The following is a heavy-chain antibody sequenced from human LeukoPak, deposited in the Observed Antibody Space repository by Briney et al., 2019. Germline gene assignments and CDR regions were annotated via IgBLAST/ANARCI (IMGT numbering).Heavy chain of an antibody. CDR2: ISYIGST. V-gene: IGHV4-59*11. CDR3: ARDLVTVTKGFDI. CDR1: GDSFSSHY. J-gene: IGHJ3*02. D-gene: IGHD4-17*01. Sequence: SETLSLTCTVSGDSFSSHYWTWIRQPPGKGLEWIGYISYIGSTNYNPSLKSRVTISIDTSKNQFPLKLTSVTAADTAVYYCARDLVTVTKGFDIWGQGTMVSVSS.